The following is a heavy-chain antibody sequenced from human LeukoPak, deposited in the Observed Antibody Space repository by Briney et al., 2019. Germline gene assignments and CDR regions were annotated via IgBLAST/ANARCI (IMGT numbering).Heavy chain of an antibody. CDR3: ARLEGMDTAMVGYFDY. CDR2: IYYSGST. CDR1: GGSISSYY. V-gene: IGHV4-59*08. Sequence: SETLSLTCTVSGGSISSYYWSWIRQPPGKGLEWIGYIYYSGSTNYNPSLKSRVTMSVDTSKNQFSLKLSSVTAADTAVYYCARLEGMDTAMVGYFDYWGQGTLVTVSS. D-gene: IGHD5-18*01. J-gene: IGHJ4*02.